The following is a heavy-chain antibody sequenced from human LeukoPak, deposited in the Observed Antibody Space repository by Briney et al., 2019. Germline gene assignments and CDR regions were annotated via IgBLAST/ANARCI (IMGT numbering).Heavy chain of an antibody. CDR1: GFTFSSYA. CDR2: ISGSGGST. V-gene: IGHV3-23*01. J-gene: IGHJ1*01. Sequence: GSLRLSCAASGFTFSSYAMSWVRQAPGKGLEWVSDISGSGGSTYYADSVKGRFTISRDNSKNTLYLQMNSLRAEDTAVYYCARDRCGSCYSTYFQHWGQGTLVTVSS. CDR3: ARDRCGSCYSTYFQH. D-gene: IGHD2-15*01.